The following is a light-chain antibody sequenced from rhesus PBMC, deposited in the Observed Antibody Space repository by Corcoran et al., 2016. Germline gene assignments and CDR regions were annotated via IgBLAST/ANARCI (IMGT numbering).Light chain of an antibody. CDR2: KAS. CDR1: QGISSW. J-gene: IGKJ1*01. V-gene: IGKV1-22*01. CDR3: LQYSSSPWT. Sequence: DIQMTQSPSSLSASVGDTVTITCQASQGISSWLAWYQQKPGKAPKLLIYKASSLQSGVPSRFSGSGSGTDFTRTIRSLQPEDFATYYCLQYSSSPWTFGQGTKVEIK.